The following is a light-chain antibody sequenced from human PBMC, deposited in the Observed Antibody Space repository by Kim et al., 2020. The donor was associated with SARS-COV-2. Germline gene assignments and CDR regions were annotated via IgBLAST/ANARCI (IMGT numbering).Light chain of an antibody. CDR3: QQYNSYPPFT. CDR1: QSVRTN. V-gene: IGKV3-15*01. Sequence: SPGERATLSCRASQSVRTNLAWYQQTPGQAPRLLIYGASTRATGIPDRFSGGGSGTEFTLTISSLQSEDFAFYYCQQYNSYPPFTFGPGTKVDIK. J-gene: IGKJ3*01. CDR2: GAS.